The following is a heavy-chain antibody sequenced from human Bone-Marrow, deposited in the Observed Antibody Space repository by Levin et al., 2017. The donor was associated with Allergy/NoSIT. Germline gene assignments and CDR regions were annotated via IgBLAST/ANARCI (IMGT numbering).Heavy chain of an antibody. D-gene: IGHD3-3*01. V-gene: IGHV4-30-4*01. J-gene: IGHJ4*02. CDR2: IYDTGRS. CDR3: ARGVYDFWTGYLDY. Sequence: PSETLSLTCTVSGGSLSSGDYYWSWIRQPPGKGLEWIGYIYDTGRSYYNPSLKRRVTMSVETSKNQFSLKVTSLTAADTAVYFCARGVYDFWTGYLDYWGRGTLVTVSP. CDR1: GGSLSSGDYY.